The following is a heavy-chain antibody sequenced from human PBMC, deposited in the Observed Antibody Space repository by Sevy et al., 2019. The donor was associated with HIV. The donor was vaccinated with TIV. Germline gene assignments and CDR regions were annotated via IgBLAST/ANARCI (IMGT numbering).Heavy chain of an antibody. CDR1: GYTFTNND. CDR2: MNPDSGNT. J-gene: IGHJ3*01. Sequence: ASVKVSCRASGYTFTNNDINWVRQAAGQGLEWMGWMNPDSGNTGYTQKFQGRVTMTRDTAISTAYMELSSLRSDDTAVYYCARASRSTSGAFDLWGQGTMVTVSS. V-gene: IGHV1-8*01. D-gene: IGHD2-2*01. CDR3: ARASRSTSGAFDL.